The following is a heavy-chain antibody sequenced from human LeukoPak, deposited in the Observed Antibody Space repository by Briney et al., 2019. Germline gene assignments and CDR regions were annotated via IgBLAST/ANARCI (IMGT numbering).Heavy chain of an antibody. Sequence: GGSLRLSCAASGFTFSSQAMGWVRQAPGKGLEWISLIYSDGSTTFYADSVKGRFTISRDSSKNTFYLQMNRLRPEDTAVYYCASDGYNYFEFWGQGTLVIVSS. D-gene: IGHD5-24*01. CDR3: ASDGYNYFEF. J-gene: IGHJ4*02. V-gene: IGHV3-23*03. CDR1: GFTFSSQA. CDR2: IYSDGSTT.